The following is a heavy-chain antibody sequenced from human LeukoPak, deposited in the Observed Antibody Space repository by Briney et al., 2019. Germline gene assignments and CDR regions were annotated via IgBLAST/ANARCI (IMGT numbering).Heavy chain of an antibody. CDR2: IYTSGST. Sequence: PSQTLSLTCTVSGGSISSGSYYWSWIRQPAGKGLEWIGRIYTSGSTNYNPSLKGRVTISVDTSKNQFSLKLSSVTAADTAVYYCARDLIVGATRAVDYWGQGTLVTVSS. J-gene: IGHJ4*02. D-gene: IGHD1-26*01. CDR3: ARDLIVGATRAVDY. V-gene: IGHV4-61*02. CDR1: GGSISSGSYY.